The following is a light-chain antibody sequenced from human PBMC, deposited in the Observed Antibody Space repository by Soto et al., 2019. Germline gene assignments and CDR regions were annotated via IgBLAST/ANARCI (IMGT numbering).Light chain of an antibody. J-gene: IGKJ4*01. CDR1: QSVSSY. V-gene: IGKV3-11*01. Sequence: EIVLTQSTATLSLSPGERATLSCRASQSVSSYLAWYQQKPGQAPRLLIYAASNRATGIPARFSGSGSGTDFTLTISSLEPEDFALYYCQQRSNWPLTFGGGTKVEIK. CDR2: AAS. CDR3: QQRSNWPLT.